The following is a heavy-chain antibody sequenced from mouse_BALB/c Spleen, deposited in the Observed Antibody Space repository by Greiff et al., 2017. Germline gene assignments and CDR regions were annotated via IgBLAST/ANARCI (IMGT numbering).Heavy chain of an antibody. CDR2: ILPGSGST. V-gene: IGHV1-9*01. D-gene: IGHD2-14*01. J-gene: IGHJ3*01. CDR1: GYTFSSYW. Sequence: VQLQQSGAELMKPGASVKISCKATGYTFSSYWIEWVKQRPGHGLEWIGEILPGSGSTNYNEKFKGKATFTADTSSNTAYMQLSSLTSEDSAVYYCARKVREGAWFAYWGQGTLVTVSA. CDR3: ARKVREGAWFAY.